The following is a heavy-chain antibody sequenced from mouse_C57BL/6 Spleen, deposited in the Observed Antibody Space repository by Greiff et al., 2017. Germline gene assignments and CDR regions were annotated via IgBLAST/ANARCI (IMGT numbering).Heavy chain of an antibody. V-gene: IGHV5-17*01. CDR3: ATHYGSRFYY. D-gene: IGHD1-1*01. CDR1: GFTFSDYG. Sequence: EVQRVESGGGLVKPGGSLKLSCAASGFTFSDYGMHWVRQAPEQGLEWVAYISRGSSTIYYADTVKGRFTISGDNSKTTLFLQMTSLRSEVTAMYYCATHYGSRFYYWGQGTTLTVSS. CDR2: ISRGSSTI. J-gene: IGHJ2*01.